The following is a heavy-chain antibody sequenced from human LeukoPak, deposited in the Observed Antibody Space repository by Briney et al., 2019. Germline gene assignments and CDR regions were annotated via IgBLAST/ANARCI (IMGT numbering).Heavy chain of an antibody. CDR2: ISDSAST. CDR1: GDSLSIYY. Sequence: SETLALTRTVSGDSLSIYYGRWIRDPPGKGREWNGYISDSASTNYSTSLKSRVTTSVDTSKNQISLKLSSVTAADTAVYYCAGGAVASFDYWGQGTLVTVSS. D-gene: IGHD1-26*01. V-gene: IGHV4-59*01. CDR3: AGGAVASFDY. J-gene: IGHJ4*02.